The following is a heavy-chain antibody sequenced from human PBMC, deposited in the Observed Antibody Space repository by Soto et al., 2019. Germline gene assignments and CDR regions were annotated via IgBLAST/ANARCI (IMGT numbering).Heavy chain of an antibody. CDR3: ARSYYYDSSHPPEFDY. D-gene: IGHD3-22*01. CDR1: GGTFSSYA. V-gene: IGHV1-69*01. CDR2: LIPIFGTA. J-gene: IGHJ4*02. Sequence: QVQLVQSGAEVKKPGSSVKVSCKASGGTFSSYAISWVRQAPGQGLEWMGGLIPIFGTANYAQKFQGRVTITADESTSTAYMELSSLRSEDTAVYYCARSYYYDSSHPPEFDYWGQGTLVTVSS.